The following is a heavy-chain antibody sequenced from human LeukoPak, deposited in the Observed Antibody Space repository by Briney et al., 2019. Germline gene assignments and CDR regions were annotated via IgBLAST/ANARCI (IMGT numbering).Heavy chain of an antibody. CDR1: GGSISSGGYY. Sequence: SETLSLTCTVSGGSISSGGYYWSWIRQHPGKGLEWIGYIYYSGSTYYNPSLKSRVTISVGTSKNQFSLKLSSVTAADTAVYYCARGDMTEIDYWGQGTLVTVSS. V-gene: IGHV4-31*03. CDR3: ARGDMTEIDY. D-gene: IGHD1-14*01. J-gene: IGHJ4*02. CDR2: IYYSGST.